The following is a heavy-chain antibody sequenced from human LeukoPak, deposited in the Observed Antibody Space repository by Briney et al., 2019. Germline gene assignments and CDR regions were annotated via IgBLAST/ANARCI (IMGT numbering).Heavy chain of an antibody. D-gene: IGHD3-10*01. J-gene: IGHJ4*02. CDR2: IKNKADGGTT. CDR1: GFIVNNAW. Sequence: GRSLRLSCAASGFIVNNAWMSWVRLAPGKGLEWVGRIKNKADGGTTDYAAPVKGRFTISRDDSKNTLYLQMNSLKTEDTAVYYCTSSGTPFQYWGQGTLVTVSS. V-gene: IGHV3-15*01. CDR3: TSSGTPFQY.